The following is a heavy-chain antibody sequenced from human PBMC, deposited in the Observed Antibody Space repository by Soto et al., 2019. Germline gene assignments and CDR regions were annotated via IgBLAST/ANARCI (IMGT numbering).Heavy chain of an antibody. CDR3: ARGTCSGGSCYSAHSYYYYGMDV. D-gene: IGHD2-15*01. V-gene: IGHV4-4*02. Sequence: SETLSLTCAVSGGSISSSNWWSWVRQPPGKGLECIWEIYHSGSTNYNPSLKSRVTISVDKSKNQFSLKLSSVTAADTAVYYCARGTCSGGSCYSAHSYYYYGMDVWGQGTTVTVSS. J-gene: IGHJ6*02. CDR1: GGSISSSNW. CDR2: IYHSGST.